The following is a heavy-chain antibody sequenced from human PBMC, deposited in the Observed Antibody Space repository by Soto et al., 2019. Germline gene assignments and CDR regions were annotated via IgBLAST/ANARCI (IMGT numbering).Heavy chain of an antibody. D-gene: IGHD5-12*01. CDR1: GGSINTFY. Sequence: SETLSLTCTVSGGSINTFYWSWVRQPAGKGLEWIGRIFSSGSTSFNPSLESRDAMSVDTSKNHFSLNLSSVTAADMAVYYCAREGSYSAYNFAHGIQLWSFDFWGQGALVTVSS. J-gene: IGHJ4*02. CDR3: AREGSYSAYNFAHGIQLWSFDF. V-gene: IGHV4-4*07. CDR2: IFSSGST.